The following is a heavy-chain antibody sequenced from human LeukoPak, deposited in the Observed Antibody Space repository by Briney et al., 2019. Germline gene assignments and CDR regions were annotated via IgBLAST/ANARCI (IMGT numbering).Heavy chain of an antibody. Sequence: ASVKVSGKVSGYTLTELSMPWVRQAPGKGLEWMGGFDPEDGETIYAQKFQGRVTMTEDTSTDTAYMELSSLRSEDTAVYYCATSGSYALDAFDIWGQGTMVTVSS. CDR2: FDPEDGET. D-gene: IGHD1-26*01. J-gene: IGHJ3*02. V-gene: IGHV1-24*01. CDR3: ATSGSYALDAFDI. CDR1: GYTLTELS.